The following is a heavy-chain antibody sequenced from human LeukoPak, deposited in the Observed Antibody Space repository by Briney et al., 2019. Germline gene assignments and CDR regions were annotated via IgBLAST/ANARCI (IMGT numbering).Heavy chain of an antibody. CDR1: GGSLSSYY. CDR2: IYYSGST. J-gene: IGHJ6*02. V-gene: IGHV4-59*01. D-gene: IGHD6-19*01. Sequence: PSETLSLTCTVSGGSLSSYYWSWIRQPPGKGLEWIGYIYYSGSTNYNPSLKSRVTISVDTSKNQFSLKLSSVTAADTAVYYCARGQSHGMDVWGQGTTVTVSS. CDR3: ARGQSHGMDV.